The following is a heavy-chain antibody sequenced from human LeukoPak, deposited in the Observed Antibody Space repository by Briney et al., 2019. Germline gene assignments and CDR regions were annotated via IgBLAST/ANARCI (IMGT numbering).Heavy chain of an antibody. CDR2: IYTSGST. CDR1: GGSISSYY. CDR3: ASSQKYCSSTSCSSDAFDI. J-gene: IGHJ3*02. V-gene: IGHV4-4*07. D-gene: IGHD2-2*01. Sequence: SETLSLTFTVSGGSISSYYRSWIRQPAGKGLEWIGRIYTSGSTNYNPSLKSRVTMSVDTSKNQFSLKLSSVTAADTAVYYCASSQKYCSSTSCSSDAFDIWGQGTMVTVSS.